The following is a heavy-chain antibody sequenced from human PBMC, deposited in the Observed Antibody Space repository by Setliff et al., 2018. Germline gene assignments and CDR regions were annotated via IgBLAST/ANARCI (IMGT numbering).Heavy chain of an antibody. CDR3: ARMSGFQYMDV. CDR2: IYTSWST. D-gene: IGHD3-3*01. V-gene: IGHV4-61*09. CDR1: DDSISSRHYY. Sequence: ASETLSLTCTVSDDSISSRHYYWSWIRQPAGKGLEWLGQIYTSWSTNYHPSLKGRATLSIDASKRQFSLKLTSVTAADTAVYYCARMSGFQYMDVWGKGTTVTVSS. J-gene: IGHJ6*03.